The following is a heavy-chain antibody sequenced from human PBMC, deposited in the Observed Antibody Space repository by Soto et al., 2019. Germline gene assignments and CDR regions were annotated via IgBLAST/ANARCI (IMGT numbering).Heavy chain of an antibody. Sequence: QVTLKESGPVLVKPTETLTLTCTVSGFSLSNATVGVSWIRQPPGKALEWLAHTFSNDEKSYSPSLRSRLTISKDTSKSQVVLIMTNMDPVDTATYYCARIQNTGNDPNWYFGLWGRGTLVTVSS. J-gene: IGHJ2*01. V-gene: IGHV2-26*01. CDR3: ARIQNTGNDPNWYFGL. CDR1: GFSLSNATVG. D-gene: IGHD5-12*01. CDR2: TFSNDEK.